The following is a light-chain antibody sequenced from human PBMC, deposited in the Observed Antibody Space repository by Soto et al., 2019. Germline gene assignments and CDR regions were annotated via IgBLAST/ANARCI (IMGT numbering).Light chain of an antibody. J-gene: IGLJ2*01. CDR2: DVS. V-gene: IGLV2-14*01. CDR3: SSYTSSSTLEV. Sequence: QSALTQPASVSGSPGQSITISCTGTSSDAGGYNYVSWYQQHTGKAPKLMIYDVSNRPSGVSNRFSGSKSGNTASLTISGLQAEDEADYYCSSYTSSSTLEVFGGGTKVTVL. CDR1: SSDAGGYNY.